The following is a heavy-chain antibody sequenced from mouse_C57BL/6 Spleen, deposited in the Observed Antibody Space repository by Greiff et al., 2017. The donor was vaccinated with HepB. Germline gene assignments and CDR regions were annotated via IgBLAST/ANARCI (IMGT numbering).Heavy chain of an antibody. J-gene: IGHJ3*01. CDR3: ARKDSSGFWFAY. Sequence: QVQLQQPGAELVKPGASVKLSCKASGYTFTSYWMHWVKQRPGQGLEWIGMIHPNSGSTNYNEKFKSKATLTVDKSSSTAYMQLSSLTSEDSAVYYCARKDSSGFWFAYWGQGTLVTVSA. CDR1: GYTFTSYW. V-gene: IGHV1-64*01. CDR2: IHPNSGST. D-gene: IGHD3-2*02.